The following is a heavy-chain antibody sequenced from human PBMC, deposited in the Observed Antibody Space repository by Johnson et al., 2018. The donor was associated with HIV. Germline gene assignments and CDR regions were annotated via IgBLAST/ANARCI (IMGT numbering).Heavy chain of an antibody. V-gene: IGHV3-30*04. D-gene: IGHD3-3*01. CDR3: ARGQGFWAFDI. CDR1: GFISTNFA. CDR2: VSYDGSTE. J-gene: IGHJ3*02. Sequence: QVQLVESGGGVVQPGRSLRLACPVSGFISTNFAMHWVRQAPGKGLEWVAVVSYDGSTEFYADSVKGRFTISRDNSKNTLFLQMNGLRPEDTAVYYCARGQGFWAFDIWGQGTMVTVSS.